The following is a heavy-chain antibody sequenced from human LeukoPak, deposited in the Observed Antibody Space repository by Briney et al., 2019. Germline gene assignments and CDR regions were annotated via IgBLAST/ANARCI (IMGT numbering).Heavy chain of an antibody. V-gene: IGHV1-46*01. J-gene: IGHJ4*02. CDR3: GKDHCSDTGCSLILNRVDS. CDR2: INPSGGST. Sequence: ASVKVSCKASGYTFTSYYMHWVRQAPGQGLEWMGIINPSGGSTSYAQKFQGRVTMTRDTSTSTVYMELSSLRVEDTAIYYCGKDHCSDTGCSLILNRVDSWGQGTLVTVSS. CDR1: GYTFTSYY. D-gene: IGHD2-2*01.